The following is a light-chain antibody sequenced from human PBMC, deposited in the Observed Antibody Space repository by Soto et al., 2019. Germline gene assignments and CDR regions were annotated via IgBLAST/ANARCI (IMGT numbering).Light chain of an antibody. CDR2: DVS. J-gene: IGLJ1*01. CDR3: SSYTSSATYV. CDR1: SSDIGAYNY. V-gene: IGLV2-14*01. Sequence: QSVLTQPASVSGSPGQSITISCTGTSSDIGAYNYVSWYQQHPGKAPKLMIYDVSNRPSGLSNRFSGSKSGNTASLTISGLQAEDEADYYCSSYTSSATYVFGTGTKVTDL.